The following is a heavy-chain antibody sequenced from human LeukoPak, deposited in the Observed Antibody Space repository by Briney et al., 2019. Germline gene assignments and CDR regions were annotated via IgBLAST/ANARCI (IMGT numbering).Heavy chain of an antibody. CDR1: GFTFSSYG. V-gene: IGHV3-30*18. Sequence: GGSLRLSCAASGFTFSSYGMHWVRQAPGKGLEWVAVISYDGSNKYYADSVKGRFTISRDNSKNTLYLQMNSLRAEDTAVYYCAKDLERHIVVVTASAVDYWGQGTLATVSS. J-gene: IGHJ4*02. CDR2: ISYDGSNK. CDR3: AKDLERHIVVVTASAVDY. D-gene: IGHD2-21*02.